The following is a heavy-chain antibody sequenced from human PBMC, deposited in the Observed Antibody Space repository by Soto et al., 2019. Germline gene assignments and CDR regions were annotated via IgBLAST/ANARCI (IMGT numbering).Heavy chain of an antibody. CDR1: GYTFTSYG. D-gene: IGHD6-19*01. CDR2: ISAYNGNT. V-gene: IGHV1-18*01. CDR3: ARDCAYSSGWRGLGTYYYGMDV. Sequence: QVQLVQSGAEVKKPGASVKVSCKASGYTFTSYGISWVRQAPGQGLEWMGWISAYNGNTNYAQKLQGRVTMTTDTSTSTAYLELRGVRSDDTAVYYCARDCAYSSGWRGLGTYYYGMDVWGQGTTGTVSS. J-gene: IGHJ6*02.